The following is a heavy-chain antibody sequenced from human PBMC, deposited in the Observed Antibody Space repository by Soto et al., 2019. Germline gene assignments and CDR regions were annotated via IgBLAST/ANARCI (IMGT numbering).Heavy chain of an antibody. J-gene: IGHJ4*02. CDR3: ARGPYSDYDPYYFDY. CDR2: ISYDGNNK. Sequence: QVQLVESGGGVVQPEKSLRLSCAASGFTFSSFAMHWVRQAPGKGLEWVAVISYDGNNKYYADSVKGRFTISRDNSKNTLYLQMNRLRAEDTAVYYCARGPYSDYDPYYFDYWGQGTLVTVSS. D-gene: IGHD5-12*01. CDR1: GFTFSSFA. V-gene: IGHV3-30-3*01.